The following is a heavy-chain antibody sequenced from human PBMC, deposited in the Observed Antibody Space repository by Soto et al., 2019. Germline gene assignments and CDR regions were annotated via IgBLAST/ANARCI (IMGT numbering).Heavy chain of an antibody. V-gene: IGHV4-59*12. CDR2: IFHRGST. Sequence: LSLTCNVSGASINTYYWSWIRQPPQKGLEWIGYIFHRGSTTYNPSLKSRVTISIDASKKYFSLRLNSVTAADTAVYYCARVRNNRDIDYWGQGIRVTVSS. J-gene: IGHJ4*02. CDR1: GASINTYY. CDR3: ARVRNNRDIDY.